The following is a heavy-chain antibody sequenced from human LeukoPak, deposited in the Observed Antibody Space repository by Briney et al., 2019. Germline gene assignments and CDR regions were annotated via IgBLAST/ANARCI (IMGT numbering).Heavy chain of an antibody. V-gene: IGHV3-23*01. CDR1: GFTFSNYA. Sequence: GGSLRLSCAASGFTFSNYAMSWVRQAPGKGLEWVSSISSSGDTTYYADSVKGRFTISGDNSKNTLSLQMNSLGAEDTALYYCAKDLGESWFDPWGQGTLVTVSS. J-gene: IGHJ5*02. CDR3: AKDLGESWFDP. CDR2: ISSSGDTT.